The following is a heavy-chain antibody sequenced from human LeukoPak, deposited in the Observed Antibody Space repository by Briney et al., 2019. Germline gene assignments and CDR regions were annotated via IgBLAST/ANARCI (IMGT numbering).Heavy chain of an antibody. D-gene: IGHD2-15*01. CDR3: ARAKFRSGGSCNWFDP. Sequence: SYTLSLTCTVSGGSISSSSYYWVCIREPPGKGLEWSGSIYYSGSTYYNPSLKRRVTISVDTSKNQFSLKLSSVTAADTAVYYCARAKFRSGGSCNWFDPWGQGTLVTVSS. CDR1: GGSISSSSYY. CDR2: IYYSGST. V-gene: IGHV4-39*07. J-gene: IGHJ5*02.